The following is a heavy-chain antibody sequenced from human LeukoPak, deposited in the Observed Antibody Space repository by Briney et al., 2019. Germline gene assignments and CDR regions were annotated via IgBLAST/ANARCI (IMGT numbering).Heavy chain of an antibody. J-gene: IGHJ3*02. CDR2: INYSGST. CDR1: GGSFSGYY. D-gene: IGHD2-2*01. CDR3: ARLTRGHCSSTSCYENAFDI. V-gene: IGHV4-34*01. Sequence: RTSETLSLTCAVYGGSFSGYYRSWIRQPPGKGLEWIGEINYSGSTNYNPSLKSRVTISVDTSKSQFSLKLSSVTAADTAVYYCARLTRGHCSSTSCYENAFDIWGQGTMVTVSS.